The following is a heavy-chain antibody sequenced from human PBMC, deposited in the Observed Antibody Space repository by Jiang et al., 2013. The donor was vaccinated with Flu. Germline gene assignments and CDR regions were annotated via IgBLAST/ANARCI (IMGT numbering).Heavy chain of an antibody. CDR3: ARHPQRFYYDTSGYCDY. V-gene: IGHV4-59*08. D-gene: IGHD3-22*01. J-gene: IGHJ4*02. CDR1: GDSINHYY. Sequence: SLTCTVSGDSINHYYWSWIRQPPRKGLEWIGYIYYSGSTNYNPSLKSRVTISVDTSKNQFSLKLSSVTAADTAVYYCARHPQRFYYDTSGYCDYWGQGTLVTVSS. CDR2: IYYSGST.